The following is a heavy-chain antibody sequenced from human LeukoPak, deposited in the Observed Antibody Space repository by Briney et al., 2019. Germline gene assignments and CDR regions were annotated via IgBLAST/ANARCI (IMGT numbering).Heavy chain of an antibody. D-gene: IGHD3-10*01. Sequence: GGSLRLSCAASGFTFSSYSMNWVRQAPGKGLEWVSYISSSSSTIYYADSVKGRFTISRDNAKNSLYLQMNSLRAEDTAVYYCARASGELIDYWGQGTLVTVSS. J-gene: IGHJ4*02. CDR2: ISSSSSTI. CDR3: ARASGELIDY. CDR1: GFTFSSYS. V-gene: IGHV3-48*01.